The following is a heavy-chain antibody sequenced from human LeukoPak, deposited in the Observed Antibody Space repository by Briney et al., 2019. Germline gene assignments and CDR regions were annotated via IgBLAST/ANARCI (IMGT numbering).Heavy chain of an antibody. D-gene: IGHD2-15*01. V-gene: IGHV3-53*01. CDR2: IYSGGST. CDR1: GFTFSSYS. J-gene: IGHJ4*02. Sequence: PGGSLRLSCAASGFTFSSYSMNWVRQAPGEGLEWVSVIYSGGSTYYADSVKGRFTISRDNAKNSLYLQMNSLRAEDTALYYCARSVAASRDYWGQGTLVTVSS. CDR3: ARSVAASRDY.